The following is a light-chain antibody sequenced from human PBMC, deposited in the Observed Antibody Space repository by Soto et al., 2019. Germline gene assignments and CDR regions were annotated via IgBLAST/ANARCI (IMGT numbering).Light chain of an antibody. V-gene: IGKV3-20*01. CDR1: QSVGSRY. CDR3: QQYGSSPYT. J-gene: IGKJ2*01. CDR2: GAS. Sequence: EIVLTQSPGTLSFFPGERATLSCRASQSVGSRYLAWYQQKPGQAPRLLFYGASNRATGIPDRFSGTGSGTDFTLTISRLEPEDFAVYYCQQYGSSPYTFGLGTKVDIK.